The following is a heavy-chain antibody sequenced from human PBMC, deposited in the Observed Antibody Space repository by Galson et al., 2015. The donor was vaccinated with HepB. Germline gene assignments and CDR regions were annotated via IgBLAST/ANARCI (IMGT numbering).Heavy chain of an antibody. CDR2: ISYDGSNK. CDR1: GFTFSSYA. CDR3: ARDRGPIQSSCYFDY. V-gene: IGHV3-30-3*01. J-gene: IGHJ4*02. Sequence: SLRLSCAASGFTFSSYAMHWVRQAPGKGLEWVAVISYDGSNKYYADSVKGRFTISRDNSKNTLYLQMNSLRAEDTAVYYCARDRGPIQSSCYFDYWGQGTLVTVSS. D-gene: IGHD2-15*01.